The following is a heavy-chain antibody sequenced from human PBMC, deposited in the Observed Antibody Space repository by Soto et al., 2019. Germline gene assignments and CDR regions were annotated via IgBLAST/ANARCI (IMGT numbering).Heavy chain of an antibody. V-gene: IGHV1-18*01. Sequence: QVQLVQSGGEVKKPGASVTVSCTASGYTFINYHITWVRQAPGQGLEWMAWINTYNGMTDYAQKFQGRVTAYMELRNLGSDDTAVYFCAKSPRGEMATDWGQGTLVTVSS. CDR2: INTYNGMT. J-gene: IGHJ4*02. CDR1: GYTFINYH. CDR3: AKSPRGEMATD. D-gene: IGHD5-12*01.